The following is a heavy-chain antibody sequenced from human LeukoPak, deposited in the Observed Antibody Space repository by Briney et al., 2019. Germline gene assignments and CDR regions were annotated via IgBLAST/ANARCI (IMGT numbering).Heavy chain of an antibody. CDR2: ISSSSSTI. Sequence: GGSLRLPCAASGFTFSSYSMNWVRQAPGKGLEWVSYISSSSSTIYYADSVKGRFTISRDNAKNSLYLQMNSLRAEDTAVYYCARDESISVDYGMDVWGQGTTVTVSS. CDR3: ARDESISVDYGMDV. CDR1: GFTFSSYS. J-gene: IGHJ6*02. V-gene: IGHV3-48*01. D-gene: IGHD3-3*02.